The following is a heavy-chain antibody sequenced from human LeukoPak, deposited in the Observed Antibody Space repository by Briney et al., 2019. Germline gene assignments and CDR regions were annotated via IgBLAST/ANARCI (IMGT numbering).Heavy chain of an antibody. Sequence: GGSLRLSCAASGFTFSNYGMTWVRQAPGKGLEWVSHISSDGHVISYEDSVKGRFIISRDDAERSLYLRMNSLRADDTAVYYCARDEDGDQDFDYWGQGTLVTVSS. CDR3: ARDEDGDQDFDY. CDR2: ISSDGHVI. D-gene: IGHD7-27*01. CDR1: GFTFSNYG. V-gene: IGHV3-48*03. J-gene: IGHJ4*02.